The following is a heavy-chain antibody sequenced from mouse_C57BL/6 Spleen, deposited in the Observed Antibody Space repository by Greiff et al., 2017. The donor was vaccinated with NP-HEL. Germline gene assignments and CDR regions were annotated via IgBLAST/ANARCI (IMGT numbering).Heavy chain of an antibody. CDR2: IWGDGST. Sequence: QVQLKESGPGLVAPSQSLSITCTVSGFSFTSYGVSWVRQPPGKGLEWMGVIWGDGSTNYHSALISRMSISKDNSKSKVFLKLNSLQTDDTATYYCANYGNYAWFAYWGQGTLVTVSA. CDR1: GFSFTSYG. D-gene: IGHD2-1*01. J-gene: IGHJ3*01. CDR3: ANYGNYAWFAY. V-gene: IGHV2-3*01.